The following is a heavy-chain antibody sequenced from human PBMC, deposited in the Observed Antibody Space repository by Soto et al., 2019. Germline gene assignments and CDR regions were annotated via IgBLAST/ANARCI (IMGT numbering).Heavy chain of an antibody. CDR2: LSNDGSNA. V-gene: IGHV3-30*04. J-gene: IGHJ3*02. CDR1: GFTFTTHA. CDR3: ARDRIVGSQDGFYAFDI. Sequence: QVQLVESGGGVVQPGRSLRLSCAASGFTFTTHAMHWVRQAPGKGLEWVAVLSNDGSNAYYADSVKGRFTISRDSPKNTLSLEMNSVGPEDTALYYRARDRIVGSQDGFYAFDIWGQGTMVTGSS. D-gene: IGHD1-26*01.